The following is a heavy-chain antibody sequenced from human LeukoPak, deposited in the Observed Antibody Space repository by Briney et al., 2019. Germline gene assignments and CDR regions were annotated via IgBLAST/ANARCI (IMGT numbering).Heavy chain of an antibody. Sequence: SETLSLTRAVYGGSFSGYYWSWIRQPPRKGLECIGEINHSGSTNYNPSLKSRVTISVDTSKNQFSLKLSSVTDADTAVYFCARVGLGVAVTAPRQWRDFDIWGKGKMVTVSS. CDR3: ARVGLGVAVTAPRQWRDFDI. CDR2: INHSGST. CDR1: GGSFSGYY. D-gene: IGHD2-15*01. J-gene: IGHJ3*02. V-gene: IGHV4-34*01.